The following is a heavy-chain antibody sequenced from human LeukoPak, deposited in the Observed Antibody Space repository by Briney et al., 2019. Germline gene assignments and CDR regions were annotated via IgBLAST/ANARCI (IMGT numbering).Heavy chain of an antibody. J-gene: IGHJ4*02. V-gene: IGHV3-64*01. Sequence: GGSLRLSCAASGFTFSSYAMHWVRQAPGKGLEYVSAISSNGGSTYYANSVKGRFTISRDNSKNTLYLQMGSLRAEDMAVYYCAKPLNYGGNPLGGYWGQGTLVTVSS. CDR3: AKPLNYGGNPLGGY. CDR1: GFTFSSYA. D-gene: IGHD4-23*01. CDR2: ISSNGGST.